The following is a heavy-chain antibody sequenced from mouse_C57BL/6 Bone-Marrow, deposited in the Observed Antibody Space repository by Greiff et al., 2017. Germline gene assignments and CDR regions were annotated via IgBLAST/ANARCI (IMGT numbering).Heavy chain of an antibody. V-gene: IGHV1-81*01. CDR2: IYPGSGST. D-gene: IGHD2-4*01. CDR1: GYTFTSYG. J-gene: IGHJ2*01. Sequence: VQLQQSGAELARPGASVKLSCKASGYTFTSYGISWVKQRTGQGLEWIGEIYPGSGSTYYNETFKGKATLTADKSSSPAYMELRGLTSEDSTVYFSARVKVRVYDYDESSLDYWGQGTTLTVSS. CDR3: ARVKVRVYDYDESSLDY.